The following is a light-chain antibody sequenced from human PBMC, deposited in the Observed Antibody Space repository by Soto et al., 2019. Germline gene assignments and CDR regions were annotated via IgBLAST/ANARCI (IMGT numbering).Light chain of an antibody. CDR1: QGISNW. Sequence: DIQMTQSPSSVSASVGDRVTITCRASQGISNWLAWYQQKPEKAPKLLIYAASVLQTGVPSRFSGSGSGTEFTLTISSLQPDDFATYYCQHYNSYSEAFGQGTKVDIK. J-gene: IGKJ1*01. CDR2: AAS. V-gene: IGKV1D-16*01. CDR3: QHYNSYSEA.